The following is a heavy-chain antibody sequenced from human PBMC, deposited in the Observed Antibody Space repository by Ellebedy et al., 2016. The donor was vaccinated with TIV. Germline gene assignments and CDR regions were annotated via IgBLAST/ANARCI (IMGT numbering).Heavy chain of an antibody. CDR1: GCTLSIYV. D-gene: IGHD4-17*01. CDR2: FIPMFGKV. J-gene: IGHJ6*02. CDR3: ARGGRMRYGDNQDFNFYAMDV. V-gene: IGHV1-69*13. Sequence: AASVKVSCKASGCTLSIYVISWVRQAPGEGLDWMGGFIPMFGKVKYAQKFQGRDTITADESTSTAYMELRSLTYDDTAVYYCARGGRMRYGDNQDFNFYAMDVWGQGTTVTVSS.